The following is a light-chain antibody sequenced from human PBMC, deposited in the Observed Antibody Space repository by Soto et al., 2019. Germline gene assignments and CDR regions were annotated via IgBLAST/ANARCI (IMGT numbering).Light chain of an antibody. CDR2: SNT. V-gene: IGLV1-44*01. Sequence: QSVLTQPPSAPGTPGQTVTISCSGSSSSIGKSTVNWYQHLPGTAPKLLIYSNTQRPLGVPVRFSGSKSGTSASLAISGLQSDDEADYYCAVWDDSLYVFGSGTKSPS. CDR1: SSSIGKST. J-gene: IGLJ1*01. CDR3: AVWDDSLYV.